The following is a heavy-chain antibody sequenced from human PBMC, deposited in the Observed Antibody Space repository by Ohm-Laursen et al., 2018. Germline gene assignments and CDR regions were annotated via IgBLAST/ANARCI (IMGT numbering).Heavy chain of an antibody. CDR1: GYTFTGYY. CDR2: INPNSGGT. CDR3: ARDLGYSYGQAFDI. D-gene: IGHD5-18*01. V-gene: IGHV1-2*02. Sequence: ASVKVSCKASGYTFTGYYMHWVRQAPGQGLEWMGWINPNSGGTNYAQKFQGRVTMTRDTSISTAYMELSRLRSDDTAVYYCARDLGYSYGQAFDIWGQGTMVTVSS. J-gene: IGHJ3*02.